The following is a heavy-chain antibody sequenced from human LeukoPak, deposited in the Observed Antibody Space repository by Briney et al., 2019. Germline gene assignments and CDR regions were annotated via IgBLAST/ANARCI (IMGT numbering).Heavy chain of an antibody. D-gene: IGHD5-18*01. V-gene: IGHV4-59*01. J-gene: IGHJ6*03. CDR3: ARDGGYSYGFDYYYYMDV. CDR1: GGSISSYY. Sequence: SETLSLTCTVSGGSISSYYWSWIRQPPGKGLEWIGYIYYSGSTNYNPSLKSRVTISVDTSKNQFSLKRSSVTAADTAVYYCARDGGYSYGFDYYYYMDVWGKGTTVTVSS. CDR2: IYYSGST.